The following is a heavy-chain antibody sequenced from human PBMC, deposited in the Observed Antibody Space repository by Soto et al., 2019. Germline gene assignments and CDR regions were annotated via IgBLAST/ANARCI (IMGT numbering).Heavy chain of an antibody. CDR3: ARDRGVAPPVAGNTHYYYYMDV. D-gene: IGHD6-19*01. J-gene: IGHJ6*03. V-gene: IGHV1-18*01. Sequence: QDQLVQSGVEVKKPGASVKVSCKASGYSFTNYGITWVRQAPGQGFEWMGWISAYNGNTKYAQKLQGRGTMTTDASTSTAYLELRSLTSDDTAVYYCARDRGVAPPVAGNTHYYYYMDVWGKGTTVTVSS. CDR1: GYSFTNYG. CDR2: ISAYNGNT.